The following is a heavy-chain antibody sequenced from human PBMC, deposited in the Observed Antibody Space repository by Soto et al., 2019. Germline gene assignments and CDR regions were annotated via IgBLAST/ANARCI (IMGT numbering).Heavy chain of an antibody. J-gene: IGHJ6*02. CDR1: GFIFSSYG. CDR2: INYDGSNK. D-gene: IGHD2-21*01. V-gene: IGHV3-33*01. CDR3: ARCKQKVMHCAVDV. Sequence: QVYLVESGGGAVQPGRSLRVSCEASGFIFSSYGMHWVRQAPGKGLEWVAFINYDGSNKFYGDSVKGRFTISRDNSKNTLFLQMSRLRGEDTAVYYCARCKQKVMHCAVDVWGQGATVTVTS.